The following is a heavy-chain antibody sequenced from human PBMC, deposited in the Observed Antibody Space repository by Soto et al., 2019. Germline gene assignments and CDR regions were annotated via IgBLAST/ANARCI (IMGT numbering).Heavy chain of an antibody. J-gene: IGHJ4*02. CDR3: TRGEVGRYSSSSIVDY. D-gene: IGHD6-6*01. Sequence: GGSLRLSCAASGFTFSNAWMSWVRQAPGKGLEWVGRIKSKTDGGTTDYAAPVKGRFTISRDDSKNTLYLQMNSLKTDDTAVYYCTRGEVGRYSSSSIVDYWGQGTLVTVSS. CDR1: GFTFSNAW. CDR2: IKSKTDGGTT. V-gene: IGHV3-15*01.